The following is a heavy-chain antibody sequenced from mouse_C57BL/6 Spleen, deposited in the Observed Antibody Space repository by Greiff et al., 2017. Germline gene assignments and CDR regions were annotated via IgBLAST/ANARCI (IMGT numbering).Heavy chain of an antibody. D-gene: IGHD1-1*01. J-gene: IGHJ4*01. Sequence: VQRVESGPGLVQPSQSLSITCTVSGFSLTSYGVHWVRQSPGKGLEWLGVLWRGGSTDYNAAFMSRLSITKDNSKSQVFFKMNSLQADDTAIYYCAKKGTVGAMDYWGQGTSVTVSS. V-gene: IGHV2-5*01. CDR3: AKKGTVGAMDY. CDR1: GFSLTSYG. CDR2: LWRGGST.